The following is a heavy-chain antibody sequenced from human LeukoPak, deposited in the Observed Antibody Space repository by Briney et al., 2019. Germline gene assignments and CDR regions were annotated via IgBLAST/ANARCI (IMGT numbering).Heavy chain of an antibody. D-gene: IGHD2-21*01. V-gene: IGHV3-30*03. CDR2: ISYDGSNK. J-gene: IGHJ4*02. Sequence: GGSLRLSCAASGFTFSSYGMHWVRQAPGKGLEWVAVISYDGSNKYYADSVKGRFTISRDNSKNTLYLQMNSLRAEDTAVYYCARDGGRSYCGGDCHAEQDYWGQGTLVTVSS. CDR1: GFTFSSYG. CDR3: ARDGGRSYCGGDCHAEQDY.